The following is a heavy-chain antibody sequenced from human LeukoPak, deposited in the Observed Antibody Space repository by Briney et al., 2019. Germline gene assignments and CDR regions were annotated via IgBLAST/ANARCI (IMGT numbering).Heavy chain of an antibody. CDR2: STGDGDYT. J-gene: IGHJ4*02. D-gene: IGHD3-22*01. CDR3: AKDILTYYYGSSGYYFDK. CDR1: GFTLSKYA. V-gene: IGHV3-23*01. Sequence: GGSLTLSCTASGFTLSKYAMSWVRQAPGKGLEWLSASTGDGDYTYSADSVKGRFTISRDNSKNTLFLQMQSLRVEDTAVYYCAKDILTYYYGSSGYYFDKWGQGTLVTVSA.